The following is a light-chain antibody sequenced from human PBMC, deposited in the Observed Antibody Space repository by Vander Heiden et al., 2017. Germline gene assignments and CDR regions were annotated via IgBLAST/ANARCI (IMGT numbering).Light chain of an antibody. CDR2: GAS. V-gene: IGKV3-20*01. Sequence: ENVLTHSPGTLSLSRGERATLSCRASQTITYNYLAWFQQKPGQAPRLLIYGASNRATGVPVRFSGSGSGTDFTLSINGLEPEDVAIYYCQQYGTESRYPFGQGTKVEIK. CDR1: QTITYNY. CDR3: QQYGTESRYP. J-gene: IGKJ2*01.